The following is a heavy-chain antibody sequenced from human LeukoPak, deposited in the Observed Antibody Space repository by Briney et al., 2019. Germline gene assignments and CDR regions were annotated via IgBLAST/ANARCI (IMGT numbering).Heavy chain of an antibody. V-gene: IGHV3-23*01. CDR1: GFTFSSYA. CDR2: ISGSGGTT. Sequence: GGSLRLSCAASGFTFSSYAMSWVRQAPGKGLEWVSAISGSGGTTYHADSVKGRFTISRDNSKNTLYLQMNSLRAEDTAVYYCAKDHFADYGDYVGFFGYWGQGTLVTVSS. J-gene: IGHJ4*02. D-gene: IGHD4-17*01. CDR3: AKDHFADYGDYVGFFGY.